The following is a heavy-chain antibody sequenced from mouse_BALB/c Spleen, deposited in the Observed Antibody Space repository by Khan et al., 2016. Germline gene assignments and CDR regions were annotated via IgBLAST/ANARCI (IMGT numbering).Heavy chain of an antibody. Sequence: EVQLVETGGGLVRPKGSLQLSCAASGFTFNTSAMNWVRQAPGKGLEWVVRIRSKSNNYATYYADSVKDRFTISRDDSQSMLYLQLNNLKTEDTAIYYCVRDIGNYYAIDYWGQGTSVTVSS. CDR3: VRDIGNYYAIDY. J-gene: IGHJ4*01. V-gene: IGHV10S3*01. CDR2: IRSKSNNYAT. CDR1: GFTFNTSA. D-gene: IGHD2-1*01.